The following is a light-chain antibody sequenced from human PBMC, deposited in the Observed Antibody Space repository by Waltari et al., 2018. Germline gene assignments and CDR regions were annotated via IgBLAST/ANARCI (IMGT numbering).Light chain of an antibody. J-gene: IGKJ4*01. V-gene: IGKV1-39*01. Sequence: DIQMTQSPSSLSASVGDRVTITCRASQNITIYLNWYQHKPGKAPKPLIYAESSLQGGVPTRFSGSGSGTEFNLTISTLQPEDFATYYCQQSYSALTFGGGTKVEIK. CDR2: AES. CDR1: QNITIY. CDR3: QQSYSALT.